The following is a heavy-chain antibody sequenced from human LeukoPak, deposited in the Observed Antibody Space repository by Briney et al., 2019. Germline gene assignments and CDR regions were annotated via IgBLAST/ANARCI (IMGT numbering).Heavy chain of an antibody. CDR1: GFTFSSYS. D-gene: IGHD5-18*01. Sequence: PGGSLRLSCAASGFTFSSYSMNWVRQAQGKGLEWVSSISSSSSYIYYADSVKGRFTISRDNAKNSLYLQMNSLRAEDTAVYYCARVGSPMDTASYYYYGMDVWGQGTTVTVSS. CDR2: ISSSSSYI. J-gene: IGHJ6*02. CDR3: ARVGSPMDTASYYYYGMDV. V-gene: IGHV3-21*01.